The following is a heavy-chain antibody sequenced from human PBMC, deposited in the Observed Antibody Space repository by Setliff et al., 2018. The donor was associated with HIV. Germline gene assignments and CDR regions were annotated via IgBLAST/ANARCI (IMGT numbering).Heavy chain of an antibody. Sequence: ASVKVSCKASGYTFTSYGISWVRQAPGRGLEWVGWISAYNGNTNYAQKLQGRVTMTTDTSTSTAYMELRSLRSDDTAVYYCARLVSYYDILTGSYYYYYMDVWGKGTTVTVSS. CDR2: ISAYNGNT. D-gene: IGHD3-9*01. J-gene: IGHJ6*03. CDR1: GYTFTSYG. CDR3: ARLVSYYDILTGSYYYYYMDV. V-gene: IGHV1-18*01.